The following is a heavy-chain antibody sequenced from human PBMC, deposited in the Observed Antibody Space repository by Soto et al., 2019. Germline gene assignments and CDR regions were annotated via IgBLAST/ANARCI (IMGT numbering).Heavy chain of an antibody. CDR1: GGSFSNNA. D-gene: IGHD4-17*01. Sequence: ASVKVSCKASGGSFSNNAISWVRQAPGQGLEWMGVIILPFGTPNYAQTFQGRVTITADESMTTAYMELSGLRSEDTAVYYCARGTDYEGYFDYWGRGTLVTVSS. CDR3: ARGTDYEGYFDY. CDR2: IILPFGTP. V-gene: IGHV1-69*13. J-gene: IGHJ4*02.